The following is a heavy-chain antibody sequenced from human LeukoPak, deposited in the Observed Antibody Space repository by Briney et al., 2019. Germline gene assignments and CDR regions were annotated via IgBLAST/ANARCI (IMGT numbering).Heavy chain of an antibody. V-gene: IGHV3-30*02. CDR1: GFTFSSYG. J-gene: IGHJ4*02. Sequence: GGSLRLSCAASGFTFSSYGMHWVRQAPGKGLEWVAFIRYDGSNKYYADSVKGRFTISRDNSKNTLYLQMNSLRAEGTAVYYCAKDRTIFGVVIKALDYWGQGTLVTVSS. CDR3: AKDRTIFGVVIKALDY. D-gene: IGHD3-3*01. CDR2: IRYDGSNK.